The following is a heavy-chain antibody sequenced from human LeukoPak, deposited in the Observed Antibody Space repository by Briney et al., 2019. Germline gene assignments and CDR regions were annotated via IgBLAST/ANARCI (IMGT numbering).Heavy chain of an antibody. V-gene: IGHV3-13*01. CDR3: ARETYNGRYYYFDY. CDR2: IGTAADT. Sequence: GGSLRLSCAASGFTFSNYDMHWVRQTTGEGLEWVSAIGTAADTFYPDSVKGRFTISRENDKNSVYLQMNNLRADDTAVYFCARETYNGRYYYFDYWGQGTLVTVSS. D-gene: IGHD1-26*01. J-gene: IGHJ4*02. CDR1: GFTFSNYD.